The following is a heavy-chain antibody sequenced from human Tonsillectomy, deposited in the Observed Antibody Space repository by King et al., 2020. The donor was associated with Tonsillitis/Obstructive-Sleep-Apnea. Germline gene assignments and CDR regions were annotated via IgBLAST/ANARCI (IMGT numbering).Heavy chain of an antibody. D-gene: IGHD3-3*01. J-gene: IGHJ3*02. V-gene: IGHV5-51*01. CDR3: ARAYYDFWSNYVNAFDI. Sequence: VQLVQSGAEVKKPGESLKISCKGSGYSFTNYWIGWVRQMPGKGLEWMGIIYAGDSETRHSPSFQGQVTISVDKSISTAYLQWSSLKASDTAMYYCARAYYDFWSNYVNAFDIWGQGTMVTVSS. CDR1: GYSFTNYW. CDR2: IYAGDSET.